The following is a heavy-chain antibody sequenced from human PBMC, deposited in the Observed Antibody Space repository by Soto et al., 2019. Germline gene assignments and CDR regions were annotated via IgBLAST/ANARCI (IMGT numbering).Heavy chain of an antibody. CDR3: ASCGLMTTVISDVIEI. J-gene: IGHJ3*02. V-gene: IGHV4-34*01. CDR2: IDRSGTT. Sequence: QVQLQQWGAGLLKPSETLSLTCAVYGGSFSGYYWTWIRQPPGKGLEWIGEIDRSGTTIYNPSLKNRVTMSLDTSRNQFSLTLSSVTAADPAVYYCASCGLMTTVISDVIEIWGRGTMVTVSS. D-gene: IGHD3-16*01. CDR1: GGSFSGYY.